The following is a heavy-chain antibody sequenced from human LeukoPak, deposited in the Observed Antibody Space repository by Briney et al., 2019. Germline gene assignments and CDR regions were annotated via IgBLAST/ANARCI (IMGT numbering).Heavy chain of an antibody. D-gene: IGHD5-12*01. CDR1: GFTFSIYS. J-gene: IGHJ4*02. Sequence: PGGSLRLSCAASGFTFSIYSMNWVRQAPGKGLEWVSSISSSSYIYYADSVKGRFTISRDNAKNSLYLQMNSLRAEDTALYYCGKDIGPSGYDPLFDYWGQGTLVTVSS. V-gene: IGHV3-21*04. CDR2: ISSSSYI. CDR3: GKDIGPSGYDPLFDY.